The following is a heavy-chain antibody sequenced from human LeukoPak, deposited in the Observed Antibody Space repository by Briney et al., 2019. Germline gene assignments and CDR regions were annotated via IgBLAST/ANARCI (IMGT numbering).Heavy chain of an antibody. D-gene: IGHD5-18*01. Sequence: GGSLRLSCAASGFTFSSYAMSWVRQAPGKGLEWVSSISSSSSDIYYADSVKGRFTISRDNAKNSLYLQMNSLRAEDTAVYYCARIADTAMVIGKSYYYYYYMDVWGKGTTVTISS. CDR2: ISSSSSDI. J-gene: IGHJ6*03. CDR1: GFTFSSYA. V-gene: IGHV3-21*01. CDR3: ARIADTAMVIGKSYYYYYYMDV.